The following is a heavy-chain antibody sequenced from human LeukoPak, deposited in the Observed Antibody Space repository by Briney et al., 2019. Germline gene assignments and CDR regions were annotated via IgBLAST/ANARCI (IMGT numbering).Heavy chain of an antibody. Sequence: GGSLRLSCAVSGFTFSSFWMHWVRQAPGKGLEWVANIKQDGTEKWYVDSVKGRFTISRDNAKNSLYLQMNSLRAEDTAVYYCARDRRVVGATRAFDIWGQGTMVTVSS. CDR1: GFTFSSFW. J-gene: IGHJ3*02. D-gene: IGHD1-26*01. CDR2: IKQDGTEK. V-gene: IGHV3-7*03. CDR3: ARDRRVVGATRAFDI.